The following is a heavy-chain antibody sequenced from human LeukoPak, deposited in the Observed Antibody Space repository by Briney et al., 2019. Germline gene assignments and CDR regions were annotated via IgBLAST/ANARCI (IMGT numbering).Heavy chain of an antibody. CDR3: ARLVGATYNWFDP. CDR1: GGSISSYY. V-gene: IGHV4-59*08. J-gene: IGHJ5*02. D-gene: IGHD1-26*01. Sequence: SETLSLTCTVSGGSISSYYWSWIRQPPGKGLEWIGYIYYSGSTNYNPSLKSRVTISVDTSKNQFSLKLSSVTAADTAVYYCARLVGATYNWFDPWGQGTLVTASS. CDR2: IYYSGST.